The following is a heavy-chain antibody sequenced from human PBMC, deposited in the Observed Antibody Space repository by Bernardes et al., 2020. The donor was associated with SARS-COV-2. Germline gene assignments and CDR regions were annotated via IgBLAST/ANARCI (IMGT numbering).Heavy chain of an antibody. CDR1: GYIFTNYG. J-gene: IGHJ4*02. CDR3: ARVEGFCSGGTCFSLFYFDH. Sequence: ASVKVSCKASGYIFTNYGIGWVRQAPGHGLEWLGGISGYNGNTNNARHLQDRVSMTIDISTKPAFMELRRLRSDDTAVYYCARVEGFCSGGTCFSLFYFDHWGQGTLVSVSS. V-gene: IGHV1-18*04. D-gene: IGHD2-15*01. CDR2: ISGYNGNT.